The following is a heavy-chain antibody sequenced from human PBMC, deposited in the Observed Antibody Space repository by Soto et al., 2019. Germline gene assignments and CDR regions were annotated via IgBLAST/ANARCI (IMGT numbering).Heavy chain of an antibody. V-gene: IGHV3-23*01. CDR2: ISGSGGST. CDR3: AKAYCIGGSCYGYFYY. CDR1: GFTVSSDY. Sequence: GGSLRLSWAASGFTVSSDYMSWVRQAPGKGLEWVSVISGSGGSTYYADSVKGRFTISRDNSKNTLYLQMNSLRAEDTAVYYCAKAYCIGGSCYGYFYYWGQGTLVTVSS. D-gene: IGHD2-15*01. J-gene: IGHJ4*02.